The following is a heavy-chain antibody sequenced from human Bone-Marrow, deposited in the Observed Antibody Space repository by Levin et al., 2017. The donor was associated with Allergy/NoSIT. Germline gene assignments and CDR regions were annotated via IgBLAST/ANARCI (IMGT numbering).Heavy chain of an antibody. V-gene: IGHV4-4*02. CDR2: IYHSGST. Sequence: RASETLSLTCAVSGGSISSSNWWSWVRQPPGKGLEWIGEIYHSGSTNYNPSLKSRVTISVDKSKNQFSLKLSSVTAADTAVYYCAIKLGATEAFDIWGQGTMVTVSS. D-gene: IGHD3-10*01. J-gene: IGHJ3*02. CDR1: GGSISSSNW. CDR3: AIKLGATEAFDI.